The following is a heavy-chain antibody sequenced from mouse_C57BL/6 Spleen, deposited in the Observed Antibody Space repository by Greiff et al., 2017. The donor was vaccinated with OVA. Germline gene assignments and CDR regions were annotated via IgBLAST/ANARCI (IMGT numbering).Heavy chain of an antibody. J-gene: IGHJ4*01. Sequence: QVQLQQPGAELVKPGASVKLSCKASGYTFTSYWMQWVKQRPGQGLAWIGEIDPSDSYTNYNQKFKGKATLTVDTSSSTAYMQLSSLTSEDSAVYYCARRGLRRAMDYWGQGTSVTVSS. CDR3: ARRGLRRAMDY. D-gene: IGHD2-4*01. V-gene: IGHV1-50*01. CDR2: IDPSDSYT. CDR1: GYTFTSYW.